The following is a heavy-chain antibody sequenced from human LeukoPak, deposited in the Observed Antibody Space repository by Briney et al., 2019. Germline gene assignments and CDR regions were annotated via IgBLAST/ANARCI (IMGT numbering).Heavy chain of an antibody. CDR3: ARSMVLRYFDWFPTFDY. J-gene: IGHJ4*02. CDR1: GYTFTSYA. CDR2: INAGNGNT. D-gene: IGHD3-9*01. V-gene: IGHV1-3*01. Sequence: ASVKVSCKASGYTFTSYAMHWVRQAPGQRLEWMGWINAGNGNTKYSQKFQGRVTITRDTSASTAYMELSSLRSEDTAVYYCARSMVLRYFDWFPTFDYRGQGTLVTVSS.